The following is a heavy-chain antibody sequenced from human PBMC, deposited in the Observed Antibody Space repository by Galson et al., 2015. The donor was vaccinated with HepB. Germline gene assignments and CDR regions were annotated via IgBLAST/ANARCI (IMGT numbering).Heavy chain of an antibody. CDR3: ATVSSGLANFDY. D-gene: IGHD6-25*01. Sequence: SVKVSCKVSGYTLTELSMHWVRQAPGKGLEWMGGFDPEDGETIYAQKFQGRVTMTEDTSTDTAYMELSSLRSEDTAVYYCATVSSGLANFDYWGQGTLVTVSS. CDR1: GYTLTELS. J-gene: IGHJ4*02. V-gene: IGHV1-24*01. CDR2: FDPEDGET.